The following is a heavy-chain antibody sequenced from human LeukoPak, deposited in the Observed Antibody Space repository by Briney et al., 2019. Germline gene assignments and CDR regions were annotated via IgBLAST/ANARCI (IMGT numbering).Heavy chain of an antibody. V-gene: IGHV4-39*01. Sequence: SETLSLTCTVSGGSISSSSYYWGWIRQPPGKGLEWIGSIYYSGSTYYNPSLKSRVTMSVDTSKNQFSLKLSSVTAADTAVYYCARGGSYYYDSSGYYAFDIWGQGTMVTVSS. D-gene: IGHD3-22*01. CDR2: IYYSGST. CDR3: ARGGSYYYDSSGYYAFDI. CDR1: GGSISSSSYY. J-gene: IGHJ3*02.